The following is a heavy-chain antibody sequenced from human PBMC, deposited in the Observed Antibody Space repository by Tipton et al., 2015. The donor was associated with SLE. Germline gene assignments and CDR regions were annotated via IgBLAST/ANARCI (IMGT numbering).Heavy chain of an antibody. CDR2: INHSGST. Sequence: TLPLTCAVYGGSFSGYYWSWIRQPPGKGLEWIGEINHSGSTNYNPSLKSRVTISVDTSKNQFSLKLSSVTAADTAVYYCAVSPEAVAGDAAFDIWGQGTMVTVSS. V-gene: IGHV4-34*01. J-gene: IGHJ3*02. D-gene: IGHD6-19*01. CDR3: AVSPEAVAGDAAFDI. CDR1: GGSFSGYY.